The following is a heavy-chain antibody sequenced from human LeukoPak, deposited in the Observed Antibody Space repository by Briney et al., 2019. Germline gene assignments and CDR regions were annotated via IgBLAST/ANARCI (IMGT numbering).Heavy chain of an antibody. CDR3: AKDRAISIHHYYYYMDV. CDR1: GFTFSSYA. Sequence: PGGSLRLSCAASGFTFSSYAMSWVRQAPGKGLEWVSAISGSGGSTYYADSVKGRFTISRDNSKNTLYLQMNSLRAEDTAVYYCAKDRAISIHHYYYYMDVWGKGTTVTVSS. J-gene: IGHJ6*03. CDR2: ISGSGGST. D-gene: IGHD2-2*02. V-gene: IGHV3-23*01.